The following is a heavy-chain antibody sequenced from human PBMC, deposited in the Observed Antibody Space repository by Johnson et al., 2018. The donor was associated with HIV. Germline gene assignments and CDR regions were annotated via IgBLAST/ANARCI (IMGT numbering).Heavy chain of an antibody. D-gene: IGHD6-19*01. CDR1: GFTFSRYA. Sequence: QVQLVESGGGVVQPGGSLTLSCAASGFTFSRYAMHWVRQAPGKGLEWVALISYDGSNQYYADSVKGRFTISRDNSENTLYLQMNSLRTEDTALYYCARDLFSAVAGMGVAFDIWGQGTMVTVSS. CDR2: ISYDGSNQ. CDR3: ARDLFSAVAGMGVAFDI. V-gene: IGHV3-30-3*01. J-gene: IGHJ3*02.